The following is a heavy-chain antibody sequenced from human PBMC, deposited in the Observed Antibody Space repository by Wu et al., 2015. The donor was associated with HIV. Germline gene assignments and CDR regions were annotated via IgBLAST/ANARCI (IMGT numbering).Heavy chain of an antibody. V-gene: IGHV1-2*02. J-gene: IGHJ4*02. CDR3: ARLQSLSGFYSNADY. CDR2: INPNRGGT. Sequence: QVQLVQSEAEVKKPGSSVKISCKATGNTFNAINWVRQAPGQGLEWMGWINPNRGGTKYAQKFQGRVTMTRDTAVSTAYMELNSLRSDDTAVYYCARLQSLSGFYSNADYWGQGTLVTVSS. D-gene: IGHD3-22*01. CDR1: GNTFNA.